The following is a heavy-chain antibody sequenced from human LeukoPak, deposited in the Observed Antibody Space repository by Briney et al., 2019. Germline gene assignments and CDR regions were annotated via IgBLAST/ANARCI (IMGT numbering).Heavy chain of an antibody. CDR1: GFTFSSYA. Sequence: PGGSLRLSCAASGFTFSSYAMHWVRQAPGKGLEWVAVISYDGSNKYYADSVKGRFTISRDNSKNTLYLQMNSLRAEDTAVYYCAKEAYDILTGYQSWGQGTLVTVSS. V-gene: IGHV3-30*04. D-gene: IGHD3-9*01. CDR3: AKEAYDILTGYQS. J-gene: IGHJ4*02. CDR2: ISYDGSNK.